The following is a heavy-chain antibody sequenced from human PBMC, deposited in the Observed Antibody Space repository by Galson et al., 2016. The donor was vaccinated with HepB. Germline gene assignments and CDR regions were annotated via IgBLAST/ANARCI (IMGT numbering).Heavy chain of an antibody. V-gene: IGHV3-33*06. J-gene: IGHJ4*02. Sequence: SLRLSCAASGFTFSTYGMHWVRQAPGKGLEWVAVIWYDGSNKYYADSVKGRFTISRDNSKNTLYLQMNSLRAEDTAVYFCAKAGGSRRWLVLPDYWGQGTLVTVSS. CDR1: GFTFSTYG. CDR2: IWYDGSNK. D-gene: IGHD6-19*01. CDR3: AKAGGSRRWLVLPDY.